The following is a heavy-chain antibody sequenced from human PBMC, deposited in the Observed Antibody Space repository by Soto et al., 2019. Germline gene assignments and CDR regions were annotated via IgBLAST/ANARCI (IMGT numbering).Heavy chain of an antibody. CDR2: SYYSGST. D-gene: IGHD3-22*01. J-gene: IGHJ3*02. CDR3: ARGLRGYYAFDI. V-gene: IGHV4-61*01. Sequence: SETLSLTCTVSGGSVSSGSSYWSWPRQPPGKGLEWIGYSYYSGSTNYNPSLKSRGTISVDTSKNQFSLKLSSVTAADTAGYYCARGLRGYYAFDIWGQGTMVTVSS. CDR1: GGSVSSGSSY.